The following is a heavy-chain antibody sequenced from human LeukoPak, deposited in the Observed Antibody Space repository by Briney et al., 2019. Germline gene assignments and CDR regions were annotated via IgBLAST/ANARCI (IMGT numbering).Heavy chain of an antibody. CDR2: INHSGST. CDR1: GGSFSGHY. J-gene: IGHJ4*02. Sequence: SETLSLTCAVYGGSFSGHYWSWIRQPPGKGLEWIGEINHSGSTNYNPSLKSRVTISVDTSKNQFSLKLTSVTAADTAVYYCARQTGSGLFILPGGQGTLVTVSS. CDR3: ARQTGSGLFILP. D-gene: IGHD3/OR15-3a*01. V-gene: IGHV4-34*01.